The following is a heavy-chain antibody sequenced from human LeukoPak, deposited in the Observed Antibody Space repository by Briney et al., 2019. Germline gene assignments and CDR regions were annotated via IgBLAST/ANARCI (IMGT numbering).Heavy chain of an antibody. CDR2: IKQDGSEK. CDR1: GFRFSSYW. Sequence: PGGSLILSCAGSGFRFSSYWMNWVRQAPGKGLEWVANIKQDGSEKNYVDSVKGRFTISRDNAKSSLYLHMSRLRAEDTAVYYCTRDESLMANALNWFDPWGQGTLVIVSS. J-gene: IGHJ5*02. CDR3: TRDESLMANALNWFDP. D-gene: IGHD2-8*01. V-gene: IGHV3-7*01.